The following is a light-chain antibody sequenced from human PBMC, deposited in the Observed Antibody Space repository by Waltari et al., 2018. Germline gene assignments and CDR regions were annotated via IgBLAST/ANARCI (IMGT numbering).Light chain of an antibody. CDR3: AAWDDSLKGVL. Sequence: QSVLTQTPSVSEAPRQRVTIPCSGSRSNIGNNAVNWYQQVPGKAPKPLVFADDLLPSGVSDRFSGSKSGTSASLDISGLRSEDEGVDFCAAWDDSLKGVLFGGGTKLTVL. V-gene: IGLV1-36*01. CDR2: ADD. CDR1: RSNIGNNA. J-gene: IGLJ2*01.